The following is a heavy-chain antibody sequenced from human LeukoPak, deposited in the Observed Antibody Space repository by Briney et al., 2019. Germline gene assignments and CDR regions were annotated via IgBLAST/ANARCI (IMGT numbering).Heavy chain of an antibody. CDR2: ISWNSGSI. CDR3: AKERYCSSTSCYYWFDP. D-gene: IGHD2-2*01. CDR1: GFTFDDYA. V-gene: IGHV3-9*01. J-gene: IGHJ5*02. Sequence: GGSLRLSCAASGFTFDDYAMHWVRQAPGKGLEWVSGISWNSGSIGYADSVKGRFTISRDNAKNSLYLQMNSLRAEDTALYYCAKERYCSSTSCYYWFDPWGQGTLVTVSS.